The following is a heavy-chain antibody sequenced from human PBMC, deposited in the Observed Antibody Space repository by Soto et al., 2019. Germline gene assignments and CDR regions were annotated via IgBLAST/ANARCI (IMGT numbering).Heavy chain of an antibody. CDR3: ARGYSGYDSGGSYYFDY. Sequence: SETLSLTCAVYGGSCSGYYWSWIRQPPGKGLEWIGEINHSGSTNYNPSLKSRVTISVDTSKNQFSLKLSSVTAADTAVYYCARGYSGYDSGGSYYFDYWGQGTLVTVSS. V-gene: IGHV4-34*01. CDR2: INHSGST. D-gene: IGHD5-12*01. J-gene: IGHJ4*02. CDR1: GGSCSGYY.